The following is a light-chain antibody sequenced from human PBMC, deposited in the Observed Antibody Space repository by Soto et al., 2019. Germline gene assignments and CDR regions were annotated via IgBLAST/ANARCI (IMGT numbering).Light chain of an antibody. CDR2: EGS. J-gene: IGLJ1*01. V-gene: IGLV2-23*01. Sequence: QSVLPKLASGSGSPGQSITISCTGTSSDVGSYNLVSWYQQHPGKAPKLMIYEGSKRPSGVSNRFSGSKSGNTASLTISGLQAEDEADYYCCSYAGSSTYVFGTGTKVTVL. CDR1: SSDVGSYNL. CDR3: CSYAGSSTYV.